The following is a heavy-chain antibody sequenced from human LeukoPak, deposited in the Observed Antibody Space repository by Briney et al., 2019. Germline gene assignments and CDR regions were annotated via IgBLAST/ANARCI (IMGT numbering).Heavy chain of an antibody. CDR2: ISSSSSTI. Sequence: PGGSLRLSCVGSGFTFSRYWLNWVRQAPGKGLEWVSYISSSSSTIYYADSVKGRFTISRDNSKNTLYLQMNSLRAEDTAVYYCATSSRASSGYPSLWGQGTLVTVSS. CDR1: GFTFSRYW. J-gene: IGHJ4*02. CDR3: ATSSRASSGYPSL. V-gene: IGHV3-48*01. D-gene: IGHD3-22*01.